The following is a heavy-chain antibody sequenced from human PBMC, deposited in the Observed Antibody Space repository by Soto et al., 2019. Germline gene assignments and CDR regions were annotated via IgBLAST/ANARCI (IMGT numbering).Heavy chain of an antibody. CDR3: ARGINYYASGDDAFDI. Sequence: QVQLVQSGAEVKKPGASVKVSCKASGYTFTSYDINWVRQATGQGLEWMGWMNPNRGNTGYAQKFQGRVSMTRNTSIRTAYMVLSSLRSEAKAVYYCARGINYYASGDDAFDIWGQGTMVTVSS. J-gene: IGHJ3*02. D-gene: IGHD3-10*01. CDR1: GYTFTSYD. CDR2: MNPNRGNT. V-gene: IGHV1-8*01.